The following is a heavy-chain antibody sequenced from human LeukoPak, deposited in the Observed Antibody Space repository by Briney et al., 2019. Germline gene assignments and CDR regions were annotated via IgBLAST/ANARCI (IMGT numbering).Heavy chain of an antibody. D-gene: IGHD6-19*01. V-gene: IGHV5-51*01. CDR3: VLLAAVARKLGGWLDL. J-gene: IGHJ5*02. CDR1: GYSLTSYW. CDR2: IYPGDSDT. Sequence: GESLKISCKGSGYSLTSYWIGWVRQMPGKGLEWMGIIYPGDSDTRYSPSFQGQATISADKSISTAYLQWSSLKEPDTAIYCYVLLAAVARKLGGWLDLWGGGTLVTVSS.